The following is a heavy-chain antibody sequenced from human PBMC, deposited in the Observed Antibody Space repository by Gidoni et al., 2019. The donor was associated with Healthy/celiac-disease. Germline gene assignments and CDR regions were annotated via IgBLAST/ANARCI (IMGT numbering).Heavy chain of an antibody. CDR1: GFTFDDYA. CDR3: AKDLSYSGSYWGYFDY. J-gene: IGHJ4*02. D-gene: IGHD1-26*01. CDR2: ISWDGGST. V-gene: IGHV3-43D*03. Sequence: EVQLVESGGVVVQPGGSLRLSCAASGFTFDDYAMHWVRQAPGKGLEWVSLISWDGGSTYYADSVKGRFTISRDNSKNSLYLQMNSLRAEDTALYYCAKDLSYSGSYWGYFDYWGQGTLVTVSS.